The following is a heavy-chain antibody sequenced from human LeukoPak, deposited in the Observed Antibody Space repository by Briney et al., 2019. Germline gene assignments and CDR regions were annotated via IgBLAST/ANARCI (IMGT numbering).Heavy chain of an antibody. V-gene: IGHV3-23*01. CDR2: ISGSGDNT. J-gene: IGHJ4*02. CDR3: AKGSYYDSSGSFYFDY. CDR1: GFTFSSYA. Sequence: GGSLRLSCAASGFTFSSYAMSWVRHSPRKGLEWVSGISGSGDNTYYADSVKGRFTISRDNSKNTLYVQVNSLGTEDTAAYYCAKGSYYDSSGSFYFDYWGQGTLVTVSS. D-gene: IGHD3-22*01.